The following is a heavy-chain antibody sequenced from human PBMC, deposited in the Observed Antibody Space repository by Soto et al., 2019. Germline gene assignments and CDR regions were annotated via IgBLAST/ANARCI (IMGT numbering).Heavy chain of an antibody. V-gene: IGHV3-23*01. CDR3: AKGRAQKAYSSGWYRSPGNYYGMDV. CDR2: ISGSGGST. CDR1: GFTFSSYA. Sequence: PGGSLRLSCAASGFTFSSYAMSWVRQAPGKGLEWVSAISGSGGSTYYADSVKGRFTISRDNSKNTLYLQMNSLRAEDTAVYYCAKGRAQKAYSSGWYRSPGNYYGMDVWGQGTTVTVSS. D-gene: IGHD6-19*01. J-gene: IGHJ6*02.